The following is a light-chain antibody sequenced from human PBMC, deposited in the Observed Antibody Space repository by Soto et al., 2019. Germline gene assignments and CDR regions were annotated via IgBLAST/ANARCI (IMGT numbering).Light chain of an antibody. CDR2: GAS. J-gene: IGKJ2*01. CDR1: QSVRSNY. CDR3: QQYGGSPYT. Sequence: EIVLTQSPGTLSLSPGERATLSCRASQSVRSNYLAWYQRKPGQAPRLLIYGASTRATGIPARFSGTGSGTAFPLTISRLEPEDFAVYYCQQYGGSPYTFGQGTKLEIK. V-gene: IGKV3-20*01.